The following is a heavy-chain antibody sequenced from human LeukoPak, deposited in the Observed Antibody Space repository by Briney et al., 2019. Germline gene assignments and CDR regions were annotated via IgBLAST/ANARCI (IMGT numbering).Heavy chain of an antibody. D-gene: IGHD2-21*02. Sequence: GASVKVSCTASGYTFTGYYMHWVRQAPGQGLEWMGRINPNSGGTNYAQKFQGRVTMTRDTSISTAYMELSRLRSDDTAVYYCAKDVEALVVVTARFDYWGQGTLVTVSS. CDR2: INPNSGGT. CDR1: GYTFTGYY. J-gene: IGHJ4*02. CDR3: AKDVEALVVVTARFDY. V-gene: IGHV1-2*06.